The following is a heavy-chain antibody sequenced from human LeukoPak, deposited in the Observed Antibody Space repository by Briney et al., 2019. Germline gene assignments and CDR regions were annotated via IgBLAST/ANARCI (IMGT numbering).Heavy chain of an antibody. CDR1: GDSLSSGYY. V-gene: IGHV4-38-2*01. CDR3: ARGGTAMVPLDY. J-gene: IGHJ4*02. CDR2: IYYSGST. Sequence: SETLSLTCLVSGDSLSSGYYWGWIRQPPGKGLEWIGSIYYSGSTYYNPSLKSRVTISVDTSKNQFSLKLSSVTAADTAVYYCARGGTAMVPLDYWGQGTLVTVSS. D-gene: IGHD5-18*01.